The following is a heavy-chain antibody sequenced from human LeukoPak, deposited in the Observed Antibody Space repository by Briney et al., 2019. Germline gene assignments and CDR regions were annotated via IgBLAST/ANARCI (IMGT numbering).Heavy chain of an antibody. Sequence: GGSLRLXCTVSGFTFSGHWMNWVRQAPGKGLEWVATIKYDGSEKAYVDSVEGRFTISRDNSKDSLFPQMDSLRAEDTAVYYCATRNIFEYWGQGTLVTVSS. CDR3: ATRNIFEY. CDR2: IKYDGSEK. J-gene: IGHJ4*02. CDR1: GFTFSGHW. V-gene: IGHV3-7*01.